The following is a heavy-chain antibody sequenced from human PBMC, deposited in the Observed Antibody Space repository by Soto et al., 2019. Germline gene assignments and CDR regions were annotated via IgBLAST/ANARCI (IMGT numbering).Heavy chain of an antibody. CDR3: ARAKYDYIWGSYHPFDQ. J-gene: IGHJ4*02. Sequence: QVQLVQSGAEVKKPGASVRLSCKVSGKSFDNFAVHWVRQTPGQRPDWMARINVGDDKTKYSEKFQGRVIVSYDPSPTTAHMELRALSSEDTAVYYCARAKYDYIWGSYHPFDQWAQGAQVTVAS. D-gene: IGHD3-16*02. V-gene: IGHV1-3*01. CDR2: INVGDDKT. CDR1: GKSFDNFA.